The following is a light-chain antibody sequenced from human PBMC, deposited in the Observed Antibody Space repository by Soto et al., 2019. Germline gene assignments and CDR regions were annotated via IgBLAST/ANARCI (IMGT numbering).Light chain of an antibody. CDR2: VDNDGSH. V-gene: IGLV4-69*01. CDR1: GGLSTYA. CDR3: QTWGTGIQV. Sequence: QSVLTQSPSASASLGASVKLTCTLSGGLSTYAIAWHQQQPEKGPRYLMKVDNDGSHSKGDGIPDRFSGSSSGAERYLTISSLQSEDEADYYCQTWGTGIQVFGGGPKLTVL. J-gene: IGLJ2*01.